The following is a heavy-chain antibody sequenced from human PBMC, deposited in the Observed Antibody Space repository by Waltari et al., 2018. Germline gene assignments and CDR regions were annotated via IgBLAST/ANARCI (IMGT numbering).Heavy chain of an antibody. D-gene: IGHD2-2*01. CDR3: ARTNVVVNYYMVV. V-gene: IGHV5-10-1*01. CDR2: IDARDSYT. CDR1: GYNFTSHW. Sequence: EVQLVQSGAEVKKPGESLRISCKGSGYNFTSHWITWVRQMPGKGLEWMGRIDARDSYTNYTPSFQGHVTISVDESISTAYLQWSSLKASDTARYYCARTNVVVNYYMVVWGKGTTVTVSS. J-gene: IGHJ6*03.